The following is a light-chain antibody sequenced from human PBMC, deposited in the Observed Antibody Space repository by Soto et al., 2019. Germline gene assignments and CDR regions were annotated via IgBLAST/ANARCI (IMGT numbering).Light chain of an antibody. Sequence: QSVLTQPPSASGSPGQSVTISCTGTGNDVGGYNYVSWYQQYPGKAPKLIIYEVYKRPSGVPDRFSGSKSGNTASLTVSGLQAEDEADYYCASYAGSNNWGVLGGGTKLTVL. J-gene: IGLJ3*02. CDR1: GNDVGGYNY. CDR2: EVY. CDR3: ASYAGSNNWGV. V-gene: IGLV2-8*01.